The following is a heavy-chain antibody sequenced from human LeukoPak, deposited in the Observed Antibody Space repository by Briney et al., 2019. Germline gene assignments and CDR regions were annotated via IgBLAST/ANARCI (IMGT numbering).Heavy chain of an antibody. V-gene: IGHV3-9*01. CDR3: AKDIGVEMATIYYGMDV. CDR1: GFTFDDYA. CDR2: ISWNSGSI. D-gene: IGHD5-24*01. Sequence: GGSLRLSCAASGFTFDDYAMRWVRQAPGKGLEWVSGISWNSGSIGYADSVKGRFTISRDNAKNSLYLQMNSLRAEDTALYYCAKDIGVEMATIYYGMDVWGQGTTVTVSS. J-gene: IGHJ6*02.